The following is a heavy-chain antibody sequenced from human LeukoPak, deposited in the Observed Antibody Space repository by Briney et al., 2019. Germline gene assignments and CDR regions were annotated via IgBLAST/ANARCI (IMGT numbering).Heavy chain of an antibody. J-gene: IGHJ4*02. CDR3: ARTQQQLSLDY. Sequence: PSQTLSLTCTVSGGSIGSGDYYWSWLRQPPGKGLEWLGYIYDSGSAYYNPSLKSRLTISVDTSKNQFSLKLSSVTAADTAVYYCARTQQQLSLDYWGQGTLVTVSS. CDR2: IYDSGSA. CDR1: GGSIGSGDYY. V-gene: IGHV4-30-4*08. D-gene: IGHD6-13*01.